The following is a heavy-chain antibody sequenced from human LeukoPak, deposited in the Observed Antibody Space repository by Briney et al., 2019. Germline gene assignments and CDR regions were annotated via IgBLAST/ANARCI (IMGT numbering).Heavy chain of an antibody. CDR3: ARGVSSGGSFPPYYMDV. V-gene: IGHV1-18*01. J-gene: IGHJ6*03. D-gene: IGHD2-15*01. Sequence: GASVKVSCKASGYTFTSYGISWVRQAPGQGLEWMGWISAYNGNTNYAQKLQGRVTMTTDTSTSTAYMELRSLRSDDPAVYYCARGVSSGGSFPPYYMDVWGKGTTVTVSS. CDR2: ISAYNGNT. CDR1: GYTFTSYG.